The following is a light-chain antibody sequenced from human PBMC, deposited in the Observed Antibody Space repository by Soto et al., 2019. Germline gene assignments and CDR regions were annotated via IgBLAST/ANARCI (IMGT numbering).Light chain of an antibody. CDR1: QSVRNN. V-gene: IGKV3-15*01. CDR2: AVS. CDR3: QQYNKWPPWT. J-gene: IGKJ1*01. Sequence: EIVMPQYPVTLSVSPGEVATLFCRASQSVRNNLALYQQKPGLAPRLLIYAVSTRATGVQARFSGNGSETEFTLTISGLQSDDFALYDCQQYNKWPPWTFGQETKVEVK.